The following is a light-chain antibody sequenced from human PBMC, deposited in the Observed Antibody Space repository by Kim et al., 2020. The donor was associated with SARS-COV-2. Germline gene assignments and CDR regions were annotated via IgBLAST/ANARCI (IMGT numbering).Light chain of an antibody. V-gene: IGLV3-21*01. CDR2: YDI. CDR1: GIGSKR. J-gene: IGLJ2*01. Sequence: APGKTASVACGGNGIGSKRVRGYQQKPGQAPILVIFYDIDRASGIPERFSGSKSGNTATLTISRVEAGDEADYYCQVWDTSSDEPLFGGGTKVTVL. CDR3: QVWDTSSDEPL.